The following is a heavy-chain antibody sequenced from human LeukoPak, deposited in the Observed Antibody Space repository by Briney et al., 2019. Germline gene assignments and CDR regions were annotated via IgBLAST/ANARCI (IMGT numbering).Heavy chain of an antibody. CDR1: GFTFSSYG. D-gene: IGHD1-26*01. CDR2: ISYDGSNK. V-gene: IGHV3-30*18. Sequence: GGSLRLSCAASGFTFSSYGMHWVRQAPGKGLEWVAVISYDGSNKYYADSVKGRFTISRDNSKNTLYLQMNSLRAEDTAVYYCAKLLGDSSYYFDYWGQGTLVTVSS. J-gene: IGHJ4*02. CDR3: AKLLGDSSYYFDY.